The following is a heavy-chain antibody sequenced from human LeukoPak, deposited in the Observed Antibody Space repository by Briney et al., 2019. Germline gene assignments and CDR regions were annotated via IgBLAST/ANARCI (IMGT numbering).Heavy chain of an antibody. CDR2: ISRGGSTI. J-gene: IGHJ4*02. Sequence: PGGSLRLSCVASGFTFSSYEMNWVRQAPGKGLEWVSYISRGGSTIDYADSVKGRFTISRDSAKNSLYLQMNSLRAEDTAVYYCARENYYDSSGFDYWGQGTLVTVSS. V-gene: IGHV3-48*03. CDR3: ARENYYDSSGFDY. D-gene: IGHD3-22*01. CDR1: GFTFSSYE.